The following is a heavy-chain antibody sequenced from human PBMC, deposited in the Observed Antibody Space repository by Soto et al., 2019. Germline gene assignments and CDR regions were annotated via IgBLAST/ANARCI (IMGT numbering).Heavy chain of an antibody. Sequence: ASVKLSAKASGYTVPRYHMHCVRQAPGQVLEWMGWINPNSGGTNYAQKFQGRVTMTRDTSISTAYMELSRLRSADTALYYCARVPELTAVSTKYYSYGMGGRGQGTRVTVSS. V-gene: IGHV1-2*02. D-gene: IGHD4-17*01. CDR3: ARVPELTAVSTKYYSYGMGG. J-gene: IGHJ6*02. CDR1: GYTVPRYH. CDR2: INPNSGGT.